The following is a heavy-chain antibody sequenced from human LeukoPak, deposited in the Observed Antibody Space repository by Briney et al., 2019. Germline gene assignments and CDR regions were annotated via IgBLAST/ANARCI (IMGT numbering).Heavy chain of an antibody. V-gene: IGHV3-74*01. CDR3: ARAEFSSGWYKSH. J-gene: IGHJ4*02. CDR1: GFTFSSYW. Sequence: GGSLRLSCAASGFTFSSYWMHWVRQAPGKGLVWVSRINSDGSSTSYADSVKGRFTISRDNAKNTLYLQMNSLRAEDTALYYCARAEFSSGWYKSHWGQGTLVTVSS. CDR2: INSDGSST. D-gene: IGHD6-19*01.